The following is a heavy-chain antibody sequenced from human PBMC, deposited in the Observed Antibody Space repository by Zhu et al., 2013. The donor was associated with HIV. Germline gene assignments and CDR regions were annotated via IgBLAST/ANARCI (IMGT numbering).Heavy chain of an antibody. CDR3: ARGYKGGLVVIQAAMY. D-gene: IGHD2-2*01. J-gene: IGHJ4*02. V-gene: IGHV1-18*01. CDR2: INPGDRST. CDR1: GYTFTTYG. Sequence: QVQLVQSGAEVKKPGASVKVSCKASGYTFTTYGISWVRQAPGQGLEWMGVINPGDRSTFYAQKFQGRVTMTRDTSTSTVYLELSSLRSEDTAVYYCARGYKGGLVVIQAAMYWGQGTLVTVSS.